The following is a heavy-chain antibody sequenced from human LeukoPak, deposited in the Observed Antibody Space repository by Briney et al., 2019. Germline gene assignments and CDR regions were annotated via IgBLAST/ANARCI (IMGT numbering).Heavy chain of an antibody. Sequence: SETLSLTXTVSGASISSSSYYWGWIRQPPGKGLEWIGNIYYSGSTYYNPSLRSRVTISVDTSKNQVSLNLSSVTAADTAVYYCARRPRGLEWFFDYWGQGTLVTVSS. J-gene: IGHJ4*02. CDR3: ARRPRGLEWFFDY. CDR1: GASISSSSYY. V-gene: IGHV4-39*01. D-gene: IGHD3-3*01. CDR2: IYYSGST.